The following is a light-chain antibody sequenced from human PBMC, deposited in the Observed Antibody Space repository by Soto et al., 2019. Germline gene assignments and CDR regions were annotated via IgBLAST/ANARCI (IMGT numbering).Light chain of an antibody. Sequence: QSGLTQPPSVSGAPWQRVSISCTGSSSNIGAGYGVHWYHQLPGTAPKLLIFWNNNRPSGVRDRFSGSKSGTSASLGITGLQAEDEADYYCQSYDSSLNGYVFGTGTKVTVL. CDR1: SSNIGAGYG. V-gene: IGLV1-40*01. CDR3: QSYDSSLNGYV. J-gene: IGLJ1*01. CDR2: WNN.